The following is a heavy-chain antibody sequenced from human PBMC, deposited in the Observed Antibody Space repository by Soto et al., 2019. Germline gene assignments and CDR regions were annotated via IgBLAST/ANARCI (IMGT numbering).Heavy chain of an antibody. CDR1: GFTFSSYG. CDR3: ARDVMVRGVIDLVYYYYGMDV. J-gene: IGHJ6*02. D-gene: IGHD3-10*01. Sequence: QVQLVESGGGVVQPGRSLRLSCAASGFTFSSYGMHWVRQAPGKGLGWVAVIWYDGSNKYYADSVKGRFTISRDNSKNTLYLQMNSLRAEDTAVYYCARDVMVRGVIDLVYYYYGMDVWGQGTTVTVSS. CDR2: IWYDGSNK. V-gene: IGHV3-33*01.